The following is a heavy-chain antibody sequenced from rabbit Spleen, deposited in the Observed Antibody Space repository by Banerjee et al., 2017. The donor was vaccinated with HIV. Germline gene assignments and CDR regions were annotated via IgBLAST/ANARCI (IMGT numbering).Heavy chain of an antibody. V-gene: IGHV1S40*01. CDR3: ARDLPDIIGWNFGF. D-gene: IGHD1-1*01. CDR1: GFSFSSRFY. CDR2: IDTNDGDT. Sequence: QSLEESGGDLVKPGASLTLTCTASGFSFSSRFYMCWVRQAPGKGLEWIACIDTNDGDTDYANWPKGRFTISKTSSTTVTLQMTSLTAADTATYFCARDLPDIIGWNFGFWGPGTLVTVS. J-gene: IGHJ4*02.